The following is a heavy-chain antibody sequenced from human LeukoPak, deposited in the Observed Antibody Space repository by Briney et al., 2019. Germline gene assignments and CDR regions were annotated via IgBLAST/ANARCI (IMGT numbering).Heavy chain of an antibody. CDR2: ISAYNGNT. V-gene: IGHV1-18*01. CDR3: ARGMYYYDSSGYYPPLDY. J-gene: IGHJ4*02. D-gene: IGHD3-22*01. CDR1: GYTFTSYG. Sequence: ASVKVSCEASGYTFTSYGISWVRQAPGQGLEWMGWISAYNGNTNYAQKLQGRVTMTTDTSTSTAYMELRSLRSDDTAVYYCARGMYYYDSSGYYPPLDYWGQGTLVTVSS.